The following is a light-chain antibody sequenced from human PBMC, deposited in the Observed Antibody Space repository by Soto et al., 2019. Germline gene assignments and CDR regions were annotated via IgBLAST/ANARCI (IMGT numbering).Light chain of an antibody. CDR3: QQYGTSPPWT. Sequence: EIVLTQSPGTLSLSPGERATLSCRASESLDSDFLAWYQQKPGQAPRLLFYRASSRATGIPDRFSGSGSGTDFTLTISRLEPEDFAVYYCQQYGTSPPWTFGQGTKVEIK. CDR1: ESLDSDF. CDR2: RAS. V-gene: IGKV3-20*01. J-gene: IGKJ1*01.